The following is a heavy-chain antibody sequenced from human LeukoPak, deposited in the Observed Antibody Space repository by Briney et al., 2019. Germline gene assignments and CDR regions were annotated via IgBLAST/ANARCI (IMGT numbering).Heavy chain of an antibody. D-gene: IGHD3-3*01. Sequence: GASVKVSCKASGYTFTSYGISWVRQAPGQGLEWMGWINPNSGGTNYAQKFQGRVTMTRDTSISTAYMELSRLRSDDTAVYYCARSSQLRFLEWLAPYYFDYWGQGTLVTVSS. J-gene: IGHJ4*02. V-gene: IGHV1-2*02. CDR3: ARSSQLRFLEWLAPYYFDY. CDR2: INPNSGGT. CDR1: GYTFTSYG.